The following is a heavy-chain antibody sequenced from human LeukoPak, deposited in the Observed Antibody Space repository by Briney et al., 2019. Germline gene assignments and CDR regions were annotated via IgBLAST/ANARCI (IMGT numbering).Heavy chain of an antibody. CDR3: TREDEHSCGWLDY. D-gene: IGHD6-19*01. CDR1: GFTFSSHW. Sequence: PGGSLRLSCVASGFTFSSHWMYWVRQAPGKGLVWVSRVNRDGSGAIYADFVKGRFTISRDNAKNTLYLQMNSLRAEDTAVYYCTREDEHSCGWLDYWGQGTLVTVSS. J-gene: IGHJ4*02. V-gene: IGHV3-74*01. CDR2: VNRDGSGA.